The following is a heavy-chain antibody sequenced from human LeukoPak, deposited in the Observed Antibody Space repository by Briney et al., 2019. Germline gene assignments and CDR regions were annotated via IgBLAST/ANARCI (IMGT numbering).Heavy chain of an antibody. Sequence: RASETLSLTCAVYGGSFSGYYWSWIRQPPGKGLEWIGEINHSGSTNYNPSLKSRVTISVDTSKNQFSLKLSSVTAADTAVYYCARGQWWELLTTSYYYFDYWGRGTLVTVSS. CDR1: GGSFSGYY. V-gene: IGHV4-34*01. CDR3: ARGQWWELLTTSYYYFDY. J-gene: IGHJ4*02. D-gene: IGHD1-26*01. CDR2: INHSGST.